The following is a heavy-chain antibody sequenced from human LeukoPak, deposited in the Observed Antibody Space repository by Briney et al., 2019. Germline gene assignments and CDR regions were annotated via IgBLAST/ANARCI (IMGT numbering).Heavy chain of an antibody. CDR2: IYYSGST. CDR1: GGSICGGVDY. D-gene: IGHD3-10*01. V-gene: IGHV4-30-4*01. Sequence: SGALCLTSTVPGGSICGGVDYRRWHPQPPGKALEWLGYIYYSGSTYYNPSLKSRVTISVDTSKNQFPLKLSSVTAADTAVYYCARGVLLGHENNWFDPWGQGTLVTVSS. J-gene: IGHJ5*02. CDR3: ARGVLLGHENNWFDP.